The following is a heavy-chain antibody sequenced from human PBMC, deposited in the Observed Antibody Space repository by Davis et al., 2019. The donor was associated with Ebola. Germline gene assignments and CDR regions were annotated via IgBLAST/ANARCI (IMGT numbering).Heavy chain of an antibody. CDR1: GYTFRNYV. J-gene: IGHJ4*02. CDR3: ARDNIEVAGGFDY. D-gene: IGHD6-19*01. CDR2: INAGSGNT. Sequence: ASVTVSCKASGYTFRNYVMHWVRQAPGQGLEWMAWINAGSGNTKYSQKVQGRVTITRDTSASTVYMELSSLRSEDTAIYYCARDNIEVAGGFDYWGQGTLVTVTS. V-gene: IGHV1-3*01.